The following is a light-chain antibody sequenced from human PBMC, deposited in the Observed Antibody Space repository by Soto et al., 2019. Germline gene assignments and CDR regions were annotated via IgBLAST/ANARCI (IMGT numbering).Light chain of an antibody. Sequence: EIVVTQSPATLSVSPGERATLSCRASQSVSSNLAWYQQKPGQAPRLLIYGASTRATGIPARFSGSGSGTEFTLTISSLQSEDFAVYYCQQCNNWPLTFGQGTRVEIK. V-gene: IGKV3-15*01. CDR1: QSVSSN. J-gene: IGKJ1*01. CDR2: GAS. CDR3: QQCNNWPLT.